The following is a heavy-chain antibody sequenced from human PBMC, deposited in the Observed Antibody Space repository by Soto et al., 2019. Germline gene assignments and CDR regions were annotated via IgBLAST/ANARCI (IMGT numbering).Heavy chain of an antibody. CDR1: GYTFTNYG. D-gene: IGHD1-26*01. V-gene: IGHV1-18*01. J-gene: IGHJ4*02. Sequence: ASVKVSCKASGYTFTNYGITWVRQAPGQGLEWMGWINAYNGNTNYAQKVQGRVSMSTDTSTSTAYLELRSLRSDDTAVYYCARGPESRSTAYLDYWGQGTLVTVSS. CDR2: INAYNGNT. CDR3: ARGPESRSTAYLDY.